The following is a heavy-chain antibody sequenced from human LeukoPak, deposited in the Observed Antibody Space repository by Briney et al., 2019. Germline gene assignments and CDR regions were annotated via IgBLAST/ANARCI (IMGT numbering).Heavy chain of an antibody. D-gene: IGHD5-18*01. CDR2: INPNSGGT. J-gene: IGHJ4*02. CDR1: GYTFTGYY. CDR3: ALPRGYSYGIDY. Sequence: GASVKVSCKASGYTFTGYYMHWVRQAPGQGLEWMGWINPNSGGTNYAQKFRGRVTMTRDTSISTAYMELSRLRSDDTAVYYCALPRGYSYGIDYWGQGTLVTVSS. V-gene: IGHV1-2*02.